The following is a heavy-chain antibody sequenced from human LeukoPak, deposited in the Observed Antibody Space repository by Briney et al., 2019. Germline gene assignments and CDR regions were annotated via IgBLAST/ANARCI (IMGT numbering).Heavy chain of an antibody. CDR2: IYYSGST. J-gene: IGHJ3*02. D-gene: IGHD3-9*01. V-gene: IGHV4-59*06. CDR1: GDSISSYY. CDR3: ATEYYDILAGASDI. Sequence: PSEALSLTCTVSGDSISSYYWSWIRQPPGKGLEWIGYIYYSGSTYYNPSLKSRVTISVDTSKNQFSLKLSSVTAADTAVYYCATEYYDILAGASDIWGQGTMVTVSS.